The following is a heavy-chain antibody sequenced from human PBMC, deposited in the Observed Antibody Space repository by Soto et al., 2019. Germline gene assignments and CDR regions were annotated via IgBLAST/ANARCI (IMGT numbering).Heavy chain of an antibody. J-gene: IGHJ4*02. CDR3: VVRPGYSTGGDY. D-gene: IGHD2-15*01. CDR2: VYNDGDST. CDR1: GLTFRTYW. Sequence: EVQLVESGGGLVQPGGSLRLSGAASGLTFRTYWVIWVRQAPGKELVWVSRVYNDGDSTLHAASVTGRFTISRDNAKNTVYLQMSDLRVEDTAMYYFVVRPGYSTGGDYWGRGTLVTVSS. V-gene: IGHV3-74*03.